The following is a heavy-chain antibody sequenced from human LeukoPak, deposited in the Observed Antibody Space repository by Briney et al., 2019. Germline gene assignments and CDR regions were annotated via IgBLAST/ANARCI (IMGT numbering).Heavy chain of an antibody. CDR1: GFIFRSYP. Sequence: GGSLRLSCAASGFIFRSYPMHWVRQAPGKGLEWVAVVSYDGSGENYADSVNGRFTITRDNSKNTLYLQMNSLRAEDTAVFYCARDGVGTAFDLWGQGTMVTVSS. J-gene: IGHJ3*01. D-gene: IGHD1-26*01. CDR2: VSYDGSGE. CDR3: ARDGVGTAFDL. V-gene: IGHV3-30*01.